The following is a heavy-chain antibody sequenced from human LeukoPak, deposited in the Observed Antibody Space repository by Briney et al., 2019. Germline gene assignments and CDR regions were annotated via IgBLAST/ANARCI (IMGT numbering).Heavy chain of an antibody. V-gene: IGHV3-21*04. D-gene: IGHD6-6*01. CDR1: GFTFKSYS. Sequence: GGSLRLSCAASGFTFKSYSMNWVRQAPGKGLEWVSAIDPSSTYIYYADSVKGRFTISRDNGRNSLFLQMNSLRAEDTATYYCAGHARGSYLVYWGQGILVTVST. J-gene: IGHJ4*02. CDR3: AGHARGSYLVY. CDR2: IDPSSTYI.